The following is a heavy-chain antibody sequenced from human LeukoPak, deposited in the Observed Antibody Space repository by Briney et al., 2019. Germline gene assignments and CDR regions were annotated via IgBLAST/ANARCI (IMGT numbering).Heavy chain of an antibody. J-gene: IGHJ4*02. CDR1: GGTFSSYA. CDR3: AREATMVRGVITPWVFDY. Sequence: ASVKVSCKASGGTFSSYAISWVRQAPGQGLGWMGGIIPIFGTANYAQKLQGRVTITADESTSTAYMELSSLRSEDTAVYYCAREATMVRGVITPWVFDYWGQGTLVTVSS. D-gene: IGHD3-10*01. CDR2: IIPIFGTA. V-gene: IGHV1-69*13.